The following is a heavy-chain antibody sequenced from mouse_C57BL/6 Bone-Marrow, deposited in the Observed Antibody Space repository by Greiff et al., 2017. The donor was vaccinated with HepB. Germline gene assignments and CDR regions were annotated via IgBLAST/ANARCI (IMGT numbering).Heavy chain of an antibody. V-gene: IGHV1-81*01. CDR1: GYTFTSYG. CDR2: IYPRSGNT. Sequence: VQLQQSGAELARPGASVKLSCKASGYTFTSYGISWVKQRTGQGLEWIGEIYPRSGNTYYNEKFKGKATLTADKSSSTAYMELRSLTSEDSAVYFCARQIYYDYDGAYWGQGTLVTVSA. D-gene: IGHD2-4*01. CDR3: ARQIYYDYDGAY. J-gene: IGHJ3*01.